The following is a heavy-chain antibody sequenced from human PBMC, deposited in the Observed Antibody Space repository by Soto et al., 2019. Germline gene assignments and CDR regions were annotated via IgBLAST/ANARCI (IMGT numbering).Heavy chain of an antibody. CDR2: IDHSGTTI. J-gene: IGHJ4*02. Sequence: GSLRLSCAASGFIFSNYEMSWVRQAPGKGLEWVSYIDHSGTTIYYADSVKGRFTISRDNAKNSLFLQMNSLRAEDTAVYYCARGHIVATILDYWGQGTLVTVSS. V-gene: IGHV3-48*03. D-gene: IGHD5-12*01. CDR3: ARGHIVATILDY. CDR1: GFIFSNYE.